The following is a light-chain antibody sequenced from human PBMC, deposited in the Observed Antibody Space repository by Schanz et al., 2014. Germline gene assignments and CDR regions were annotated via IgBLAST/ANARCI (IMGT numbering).Light chain of an antibody. Sequence: QSALTQPPSASGSPGQSVTISCTGTSSDVGDYNSVSWYQQHPDKAPKLMIYEVSKRPSGVPDRFSGSRSGNTASLTVSGLQAEDEADYYCSSYAGSNNWVFGGGTKLTVL. J-gene: IGLJ3*02. CDR3: SSYAGSNNWV. V-gene: IGLV2-8*01. CDR1: SSDVGDYNS. CDR2: EVS.